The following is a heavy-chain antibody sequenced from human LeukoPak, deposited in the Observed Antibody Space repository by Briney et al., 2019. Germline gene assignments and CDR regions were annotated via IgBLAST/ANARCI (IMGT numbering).Heavy chain of an antibody. CDR1: GGSISSGGYS. CDR2: IYHSGST. Sequence: PSETLSLTCAVSGGSISSGGYSWSWIRQPPGKGLEWIGYIYHSGSTYYNPSLKSRVTISVDRSKNQFSLKLSSVTAADTAVYYCARGLYSSSWYHPNSPPGVLGYWGQGTLVTVSS. CDR3: ARGLYSSSWYHPNSPPGVLGY. D-gene: IGHD6-13*01. J-gene: IGHJ4*02. V-gene: IGHV4-30-2*01.